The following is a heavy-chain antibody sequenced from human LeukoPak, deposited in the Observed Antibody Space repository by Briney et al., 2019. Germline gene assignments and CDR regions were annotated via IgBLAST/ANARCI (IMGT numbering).Heavy chain of an antibody. J-gene: IGHJ4*02. CDR3: ARGEYYYDGGY. Sequence: AGGSLILSCAVSGFTFSSYWMSWVRQAPGKGLEWVANIKQDGSEKYLVDSVKGRFTISRDNAKNSLYLQMESLRAEDTAVYYCARGEYYYDGGYWGQGTLVTVSS. D-gene: IGHD3-22*01. CDR1: GFTFSSYW. V-gene: IGHV3-7*04. CDR2: IKQDGSEK.